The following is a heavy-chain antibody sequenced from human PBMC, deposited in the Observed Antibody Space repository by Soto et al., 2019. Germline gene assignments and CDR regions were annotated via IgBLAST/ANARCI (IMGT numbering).Heavy chain of an antibody. CDR1: GYTLTELS. CDR3: ATPQGAAAGKEGFDP. J-gene: IGHJ5*02. Sequence: ASVKVSCKVSGYTLTELSMHWVRQAPGKGLEWMGGFDPEDGETIYAQKFQGRVTMTEDTSTDTAYMELSSLRSEDTAVYYCATPQGAAAGKEGFDPWGQGTLVTVSS. D-gene: IGHD6-13*01. V-gene: IGHV1-24*01. CDR2: FDPEDGET.